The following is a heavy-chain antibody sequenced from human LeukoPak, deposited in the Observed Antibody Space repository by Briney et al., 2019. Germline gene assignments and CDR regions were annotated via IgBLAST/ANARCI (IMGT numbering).Heavy chain of an antibody. CDR2: IYHSGST. CDR3: ASSSTSCYGALDI. CDR1: GGSISSGGYY. D-gene: IGHD2-2*01. J-gene: IGHJ3*02. V-gene: IGHV4-30-2*01. Sequence: NSSETLSLTCTVSGGSISSGGYYWSWIRQPPGKGLEWIGYIYHSGSTYYNPSLKSRVTISVDRSKNQFSLKLSSVTAADTAVYYCASSSTSCYGALDIWGQGTMVTVSS.